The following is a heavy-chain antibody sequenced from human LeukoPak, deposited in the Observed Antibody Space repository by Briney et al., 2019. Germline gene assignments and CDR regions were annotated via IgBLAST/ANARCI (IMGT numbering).Heavy chain of an antibody. V-gene: IGHV3-23*01. D-gene: IGHD6-13*01. CDR1: GFTFSSYA. Sequence: GGSLRLSCAASGFTFSSYAMSWVRQAPGKGLEWVSAVSGSGGSTYYADSVKGRFTISRDNSKNTLYLQMNSLRAEDTAVYYCAKDRVVGSSWYRGFFVYWGQGTLVTVSS. CDR2: VSGSGGST. J-gene: IGHJ4*02. CDR3: AKDRVVGSSWYRGFFVY.